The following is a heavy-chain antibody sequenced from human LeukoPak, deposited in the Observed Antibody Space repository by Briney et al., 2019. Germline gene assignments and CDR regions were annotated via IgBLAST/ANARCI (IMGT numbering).Heavy chain of an antibody. V-gene: IGHV1-69*13. CDR3: ARGYSGYQDAFHI. Sequence: ASVKVSCKTSGGTFSSYAFSWVRQAPGQGLEWMGGIIPMFGTTDQAQRFQGRVTISADESTSTAYMELSSLRSEDTAVYYRARGYSGYQDAFHIWGQGTMVTVSS. CDR2: IIPMFGTT. D-gene: IGHD5-12*01. CDR1: GGTFSSYA. J-gene: IGHJ3*02.